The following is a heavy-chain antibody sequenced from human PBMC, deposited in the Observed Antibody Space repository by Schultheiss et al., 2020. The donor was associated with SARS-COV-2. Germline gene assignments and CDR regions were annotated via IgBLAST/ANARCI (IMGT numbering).Heavy chain of an antibody. J-gene: IGHJ4*02. Sequence: SETLSLTCTVSGGSISSSNWWSWVRQPPGKGLEWIGEINHRGSTNYNPSLKSRVTISVDKSKNQFSLQLNSVTPEDSAVYYCARSVFGGGNDYGDHTFDYWGQGTLVTVSS. D-gene: IGHD4/OR15-4a*01. V-gene: IGHV4-4*02. CDR1: GGSISSSNW. CDR3: ARSVFGGGNDYGDHTFDY. CDR2: INHRGST.